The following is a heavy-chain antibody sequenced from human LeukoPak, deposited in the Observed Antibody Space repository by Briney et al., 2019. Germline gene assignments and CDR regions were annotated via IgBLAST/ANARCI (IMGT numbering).Heavy chain of an antibody. CDR3: ARESIYCSGGSCLFDAFDI. CDR1: GFTVSSNY. J-gene: IGHJ3*02. CDR2: IYSGGST. Sequence: GGSLRLSCAASGFTVSSNYMSWVRQAPGKGLEWVSVIYSGGSTYYADSVKGRFTVSRDNSKNTLYLQMNSLRAEDTAVYYCARESIYCSGGSCLFDAFDIWGQGTMVTVSS. V-gene: IGHV3-66*02. D-gene: IGHD2-15*01.